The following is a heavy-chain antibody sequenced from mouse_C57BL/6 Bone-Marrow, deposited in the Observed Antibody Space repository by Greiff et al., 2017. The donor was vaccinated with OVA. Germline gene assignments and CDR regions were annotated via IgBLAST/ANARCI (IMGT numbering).Heavy chain of an antibody. CDR2: ISDGGSYT. J-gene: IGHJ4*01. D-gene: IGHD1-1*01. V-gene: IGHV5-4*01. CDR3: ARDFPSTTTVVAYYYAMDY. Sequence: EVQLVESGGGLVKPGGSLKLSCAASGFTFSSYAMSWVRQTPEKRLEWVATISDGGSYTYYPDNVKGRFTISRDNAKNNLYLQMSHLKSEDTAMYYCARDFPSTTTVVAYYYAMDYWGQGTSVTVSS. CDR1: GFTFSSYA.